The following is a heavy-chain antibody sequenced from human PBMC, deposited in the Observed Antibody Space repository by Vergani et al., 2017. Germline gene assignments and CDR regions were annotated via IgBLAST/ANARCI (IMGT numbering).Heavy chain of an antibody. Sequence: EVQLVESGGGLVKPGGSLRLSCAASGFTFSSYSMNWVRQAPGKGLEWVSSISSSSSYIYYADSVKGRFTISRDNAKNSLYLQMNSLRAEDTAVYYCARASYLGCSSSWYFSYWGQGTLVTVSS. CDR1: GFTFSSYS. CDR2: ISSSSSYI. V-gene: IGHV3-21*01. CDR3: ARASYLGCSSSWYFSY. J-gene: IGHJ4*02. D-gene: IGHD6-13*01.